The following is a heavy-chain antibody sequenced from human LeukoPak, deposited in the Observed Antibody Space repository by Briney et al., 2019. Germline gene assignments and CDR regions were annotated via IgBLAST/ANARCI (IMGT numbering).Heavy chain of an antibody. V-gene: IGHV3-74*01. Sequence: GGSLRLSCAASGFTFSSYWMHWVRQAPGKGLVWVSRINNDGGSINYADSVKGRFTISRDNAKNTLYLQMNSLRGEDTALYYCATGGAVTATNIMRYFQHWGQGTLVTVSS. CDR3: ATGGAVTATNIMRYFQH. D-gene: IGHD2-8*01. CDR1: GFTFSSYW. CDR2: INNDGGSI. J-gene: IGHJ1*01.